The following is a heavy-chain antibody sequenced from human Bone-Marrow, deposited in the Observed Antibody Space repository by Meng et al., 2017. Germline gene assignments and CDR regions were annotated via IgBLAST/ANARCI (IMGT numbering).Heavy chain of an antibody. J-gene: IGHJ4*02. D-gene: IGHD3-22*01. V-gene: IGHV1-2*06. CDR2: INPNSGGT. CDR3: ARGYYDSSGYYQFDY. Sequence: ASVKVSCKASGYTFTGYYMHWVRQAPGQGLEWMGRINPNSGGTNYAQKCQGRVTMTRDTSISTAYMELSRRRSDDTAVYYCARGYYDSSGYYQFDYWGQGTLVTVSS. CDR1: GYTFTGYY.